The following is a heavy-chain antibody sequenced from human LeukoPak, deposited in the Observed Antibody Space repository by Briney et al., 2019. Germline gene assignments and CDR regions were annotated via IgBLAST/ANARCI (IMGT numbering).Heavy chain of an antibody. Sequence: GGSLRLSCAASGFTFSSYGMHWVRQAPGKGLEWVTDIKQDGSEKYYVDSVKGRFTISRQNAKNSLFLQMNSLRAEDTAVYYCARRGYSSGWNRFDYWGQGTLVTVSS. D-gene: IGHD6-25*01. V-gene: IGHV3-7*01. CDR2: IKQDGSEK. CDR3: ARRGYSSGWNRFDY. CDR1: GFTFSSYG. J-gene: IGHJ4*02.